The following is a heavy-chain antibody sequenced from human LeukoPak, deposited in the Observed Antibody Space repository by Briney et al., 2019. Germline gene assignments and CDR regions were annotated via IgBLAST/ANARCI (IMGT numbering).Heavy chain of an antibody. CDR2: INHSGST. Sequence: SETLSLTRAVYGGSFSGYYWSWIRQPPGKGLEWIGEINHSGSTNYNPSLKSRVTISVDTSKNQFSLKLSSVTAADTAVYYCARQLTYCSSTSCYAYNWFDPWGQGTLVTVSS. D-gene: IGHD2-2*01. CDR3: ARQLTYCSSTSCYAYNWFDP. J-gene: IGHJ5*02. V-gene: IGHV4-34*01. CDR1: GGSFSGYY.